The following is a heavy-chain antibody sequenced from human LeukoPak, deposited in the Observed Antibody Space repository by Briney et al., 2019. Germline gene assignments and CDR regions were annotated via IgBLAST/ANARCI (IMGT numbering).Heavy chain of an antibody. CDR1: GFTFSSYA. J-gene: IGHJ6*03. D-gene: IGHD3-22*01. CDR3: ARVYDSSGYPFKKYYYYYYVDV. V-gene: IGHV3-23*01. CDR2: ISGSGGST. Sequence: GGSLRLSCAASGFTFSSYAMSWVRQAPGKGLEWVSAISGSGGSTYYADSVKGRFTISRDNSKNTLYLQMNSLRAEDTAVYYCARVYDSSGYPFKKYYYYYYVDVWGKGTTVTISS.